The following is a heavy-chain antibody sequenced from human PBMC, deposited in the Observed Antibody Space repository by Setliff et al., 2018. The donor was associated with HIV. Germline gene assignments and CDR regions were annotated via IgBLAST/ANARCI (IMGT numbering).Heavy chain of an antibody. J-gene: IGHJ5*02. CDR2: INPGDRST. D-gene: IGHD4-17*01. Sequence: ASVKVSCKASGYTFTSYYMQWVRQAPGQGLEWMGIINPGDRSTSYAQNFQGRVTVTRDTSTNTVYMELKRLTSEDTAVYYCARVHDYGDYGSRWFDPWGQGTLVTV. V-gene: IGHV1-46*01. CDR1: GYTFTSYY. CDR3: ARVHDYGDYGSRWFDP.